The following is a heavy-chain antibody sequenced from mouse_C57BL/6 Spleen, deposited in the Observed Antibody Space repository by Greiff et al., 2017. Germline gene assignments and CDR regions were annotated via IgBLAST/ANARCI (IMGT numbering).Heavy chain of an antibody. D-gene: IGHD2-4*01. J-gene: IGHJ4*01. Sequence: QVQLQQPGAELVKPGASVKLSCKASGYTFTSYWMHWVKQRPGRGLEWIGRIDPNSGGTNYNEKFKSKATLTVDTSSSTAYMQLSSLTSEDSAVYYCARPIYYDPYYAMDYWGQGTSVTVSS. CDR2: IDPNSGGT. CDR1: GYTFTSYW. CDR3: ARPIYYDPYYAMDY. V-gene: IGHV1-62-3*01.